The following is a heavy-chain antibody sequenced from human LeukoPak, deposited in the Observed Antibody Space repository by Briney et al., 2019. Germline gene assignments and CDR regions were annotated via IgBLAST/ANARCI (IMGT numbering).Heavy chain of an antibody. CDR2: IDPSDSYT. CDR1: GYSFTNYW. V-gene: IGHV5-10-1*01. Sequence: GESLRISCKGSGYSFTNYWISWVRQMPGKGLEWRGKIDPSDSYTNYSPSVQGHVTISADKSISTAYLQWSSLKDSDTAMYYCESHLEGDIMIFNYWGQGTLVTVSS. D-gene: IGHD3-10*01. J-gene: IGHJ4*02. CDR3: ESHLEGDIMIFNY.